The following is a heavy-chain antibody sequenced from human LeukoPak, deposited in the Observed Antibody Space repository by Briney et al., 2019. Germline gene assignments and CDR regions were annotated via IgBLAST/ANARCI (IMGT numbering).Heavy chain of an antibody. J-gene: IGHJ4*02. CDR3: ARQNHWSGSFSYYFDY. D-gene: IGHD1-26*01. Sequence: GGSLRLSCAASGFGVSRNYMSWVRQAPGKGLEWVSVIHSGGTTYYADSVKGRFTLSRHNSQNTLYLQMDRLRAEDTAVYYCARQNHWSGSFSYYFDYWGQGTLVTVPS. V-gene: IGHV3-53*04. CDR2: IHSGGTT. CDR1: GFGVSRNY.